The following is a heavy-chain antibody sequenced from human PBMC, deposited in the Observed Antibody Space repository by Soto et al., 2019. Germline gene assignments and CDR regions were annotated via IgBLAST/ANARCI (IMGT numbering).Heavy chain of an antibody. Sequence: GGSLRLSCAASGFTFSSYWMSWVRQAPGKGLEWVANTKQDGSEKYYVDSVKGRFTISRDNAKNSLYLQMNSLRAEDTAVYYCARVPLSNYYYGMDVWGQGTTVTVSS. CDR3: ARVPLSNYYYGMDV. CDR1: GFTFSSYW. J-gene: IGHJ6*02. V-gene: IGHV3-7*03. CDR2: TKQDGSEK.